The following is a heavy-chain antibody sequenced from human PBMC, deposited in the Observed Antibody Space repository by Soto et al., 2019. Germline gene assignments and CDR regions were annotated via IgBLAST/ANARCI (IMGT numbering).Heavy chain of an antibody. J-gene: IGHJ4*03. CDR3: ARGHGSSSFNLVDF. Sequence: PGGSLRLPCAASGFAFSSYSMNWVRQAPGKGLEWVSSISSSSSYIYYADSVKGRFTISRDNAKNSLYLQMNSLRAEDTAVYYCARGHGSSSFNLVDFWGQGTMVTVSS. CDR2: ISSSSSYI. D-gene: IGHD3-10*01. CDR1: GFAFSSYS. V-gene: IGHV3-21*01.